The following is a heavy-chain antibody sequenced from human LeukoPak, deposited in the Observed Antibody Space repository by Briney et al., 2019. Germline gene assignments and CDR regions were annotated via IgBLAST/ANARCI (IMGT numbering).Heavy chain of an antibody. CDR3: ARVSGPGMNEYYHL. D-gene: IGHD2-2*01. CDR1: GFTFSSYA. V-gene: IGHV3-74*01. J-gene: IGHJ4*02. Sequence: LPGGSLRLSCAASGFTFSSYAMSWVRKAPGKGLMWVSRINDDGSSTRHADSVKGRFTISRDNAKNTLYLQMDSLRAEDTAVYYCARVSGPGMNEYYHLWGQGTLVTVSS. CDR2: INDDGSST.